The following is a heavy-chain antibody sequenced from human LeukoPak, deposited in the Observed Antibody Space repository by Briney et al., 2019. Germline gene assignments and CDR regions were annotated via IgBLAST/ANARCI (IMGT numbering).Heavy chain of an antibody. CDR2: IKQDGSEK. D-gene: IGHD3-9*01. CDR3: ARELRYFDWLPGGLDY. J-gene: IGHJ4*02. V-gene: IGHV3-7*03. CDR1: GFTFSSYW. Sequence: GGSLRLSCAASGFTFSSYWMSWVRQAPGKGLEWVANIKQDGSEKYYVDSVKGRFTISRDNAKNSLYLQMNSLRAEDTAVYYCARELRYFDWLPGGLDYWGQGTLVTVSS.